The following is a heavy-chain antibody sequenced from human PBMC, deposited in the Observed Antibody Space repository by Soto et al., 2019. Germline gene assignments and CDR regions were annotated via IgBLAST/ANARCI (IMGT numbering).Heavy chain of an antibody. Sequence: PGGSLRLSCAASGFTFSDHYMDWVRQAPGKGLEWVGRSRNKANSYTTEYAASVKGRFSISRDGSQNSLYLQMNSLKTEDTAVYYCTDSGSSSFDYWGMGT. CDR2: SRNKANSYTT. CDR3: TDSGSSSFDY. D-gene: IGHD1-26*01. CDR1: GFTFSDHY. J-gene: IGHJ4*02. V-gene: IGHV3-72*01.